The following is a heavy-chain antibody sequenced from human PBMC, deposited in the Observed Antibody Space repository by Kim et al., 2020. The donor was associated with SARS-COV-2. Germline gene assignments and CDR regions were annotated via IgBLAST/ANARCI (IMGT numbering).Heavy chain of an antibody. CDR3: AKRGSGWYFDI. Sequence: GGSLRLSCAASGFTVSSSAMTWVRQAPGKGLEWVSSISPSGAATPYADSVRGRFTISGDSSTNTLDLHMNSLRVDDTATYYCAKRGSGWYFDIWGQGTMVTVSS. J-gene: IGHJ3*02. D-gene: IGHD6-19*01. CDR1: GFTVSSSA. V-gene: IGHV3-23*01. CDR2: ISPSGAAT.